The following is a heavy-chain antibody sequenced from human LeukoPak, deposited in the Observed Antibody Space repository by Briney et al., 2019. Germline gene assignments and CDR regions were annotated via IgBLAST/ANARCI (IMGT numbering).Heavy chain of an antibody. Sequence: ASVKVSCKASGYTFTSYDINWVRQATGQGLEWMGWMDPNSGNTGYAQKFQGRVTMTRNTSINTAYMELSSLRSEDTAVYYCARADYDSSGSTRKQIDYWGQGTLVTVSS. D-gene: IGHD3-22*01. V-gene: IGHV1-8*01. CDR1: GYTFTSYD. CDR3: ARADYDSSGSTRKQIDY. J-gene: IGHJ4*02. CDR2: MDPNSGNT.